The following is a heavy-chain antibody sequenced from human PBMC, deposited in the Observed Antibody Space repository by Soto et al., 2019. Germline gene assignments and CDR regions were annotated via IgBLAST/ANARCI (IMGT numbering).Heavy chain of an antibody. CDR3: TRGPPRVQWFDP. Sequence: SETLSLTGTVSGGAVSSGTYYWSWIRQPPGKGLEWIGHIYFTGSTNYNPSLKSRVTMSLDTSRNQFSLKLSSVTAADTAVYYCTRGPPRVQWFDPWGLGTLVTSPQ. CDR1: GGAVSSGTYY. J-gene: IGHJ5*02. CDR2: IYFTGST. V-gene: IGHV4-61*01.